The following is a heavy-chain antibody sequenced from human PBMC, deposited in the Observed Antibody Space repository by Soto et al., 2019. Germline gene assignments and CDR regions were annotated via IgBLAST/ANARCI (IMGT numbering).Heavy chain of an antibody. CDR2: ISAYNGNT. V-gene: IGHV1-18*01. J-gene: IGHJ5*02. Sequence: QVQLVQSGSEVRKPGASVKVSCKASGYTFTSYGISWVRQAPRQGLEWMGWISAYNGNTNYAQKLQGRVTMTTDTSTSTAYMELRSLRSDDTAVYYCARDSGSYSPGWFDPWGQGTLVTVSS. D-gene: IGHD1-26*01. CDR1: GYTFTSYG. CDR3: ARDSGSYSPGWFDP.